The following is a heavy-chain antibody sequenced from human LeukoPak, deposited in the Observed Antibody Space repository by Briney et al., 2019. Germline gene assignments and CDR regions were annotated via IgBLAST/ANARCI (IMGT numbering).Heavy chain of an antibody. V-gene: IGHV3-30*18. Sequence: GGSLRLSCAASGFTFSSYGMHWVRQAPGKGLEWVAVISYDGSNKYYADSVKGRFTISRDNSKNTLYLQMNSLRAEDTAVYYCAKDRFGGSGSGYWGQGTLVTVSS. J-gene: IGHJ4*02. CDR1: GFTFSSYG. D-gene: IGHD3-10*01. CDR3: AKDRFGGSGSGY. CDR2: ISYDGSNK.